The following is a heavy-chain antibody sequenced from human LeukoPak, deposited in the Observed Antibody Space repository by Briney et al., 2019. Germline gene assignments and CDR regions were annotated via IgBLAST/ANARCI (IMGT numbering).Heavy chain of an antibody. CDR1: GFTFSSYG. CDR2: ISYDGSNE. D-gene: IGHD1-1*01. J-gene: IGHJ4*02. Sequence: GGSLRLSCAASGFTFSSYGMHWVRQAPGKGLEWVAVISYDGSNEYYADAVKGRFTISRDNSKNTLYLQMNSLRAEDTAVYYCAKSKGTTGTTGVDYWGQGTLVTVSS. V-gene: IGHV3-30*18. CDR3: AKSKGTTGTTGVDY.